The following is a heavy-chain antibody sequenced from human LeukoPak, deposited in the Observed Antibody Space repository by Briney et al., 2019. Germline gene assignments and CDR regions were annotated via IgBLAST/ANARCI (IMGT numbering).Heavy chain of an antibody. CDR1: GGTFSSSA. Sequence: SVKVSCKTSGGTFSSSAITWVRQAPGQGLEWMGRIIPVLNITTYAQKFQGSVTITADTSTSTVYMELSSLRSEETAIYYCARDQGLTAPPPYGLDVWGQGTTVIVSS. CDR3: ARDQGLTAPPPYGLDV. V-gene: IGHV1-69*04. D-gene: IGHD5-18*01. CDR2: IIPVLNIT. J-gene: IGHJ6*02.